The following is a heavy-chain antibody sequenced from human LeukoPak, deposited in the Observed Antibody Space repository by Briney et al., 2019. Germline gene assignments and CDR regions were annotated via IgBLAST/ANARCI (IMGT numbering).Heavy chain of an antibody. CDR2: ISWNSGNI. Sequence: GGSLRLSCVASGFTFEDYAMHWVRQAPGKGLEWVSGISWNSGNIDYADSVKGRFTISRDNAKNSLFLQMNSLRTEDTALYYCAKEQDYFDSWGQGTLVTVSS. CDR3: AKEQDYFDS. V-gene: IGHV3-9*01. J-gene: IGHJ4*02. CDR1: GFTFEDYA.